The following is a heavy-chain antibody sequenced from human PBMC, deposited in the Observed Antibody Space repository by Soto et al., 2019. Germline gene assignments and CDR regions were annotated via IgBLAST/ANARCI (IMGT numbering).Heavy chain of an antibody. Sequence: SETLSLTCTVSGGSISSSSYYWGWIRQPPGKGLEWIGSIYYSGSTYYNPSLKSRVTISVDTSKNQFSLKLSSVTAADTAVYYCARCESGEYSSSLLPDYWGQGTLVTVSS. D-gene: IGHD6-6*01. CDR2: IYYSGST. CDR3: ARCESGEYSSSLLPDY. J-gene: IGHJ4*02. V-gene: IGHV4-39*01. CDR1: GGSISSSSYY.